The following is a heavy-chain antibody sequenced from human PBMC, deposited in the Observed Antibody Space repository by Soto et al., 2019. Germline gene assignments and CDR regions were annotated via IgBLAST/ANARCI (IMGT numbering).Heavy chain of an antibody. D-gene: IGHD2-2*01. CDR2: ISAHNCDT. J-gene: IGHJ5*02. V-gene: IGHV1-18*01. CDR1: GYTFTSDG. CDR3: ARVSIVVSAALTTYDP. Sequence: GASVKVSWKTSGYTFTSDGVSWMRQAPGKGLEWMGWISAHNCDTKYAQKFQGRVTMTTDTVTSTIYMELRSLSSDDTAIYYCARVSIVVSAALTTYDPWGQGTLVTVSS.